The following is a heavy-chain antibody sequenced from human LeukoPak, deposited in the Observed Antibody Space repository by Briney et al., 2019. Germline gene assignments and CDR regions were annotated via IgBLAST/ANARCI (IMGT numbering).Heavy chain of an antibody. CDR3: VRDPSGSGFAFDS. CDR1: GFIFSNDA. Sequence: GRSLRLSCVASGFIFSNDAMHWVRQAPGKGLEWVAFIWFDGSNKHYADSVKGRFTISRDNSEDTLYLQMNSLRAEDTAVYYCVRDPSGSGFAFDSWGQGALVTVSS. J-gene: IGHJ4*02. D-gene: IGHD1-14*01. CDR2: IWFDGSNK. V-gene: IGHV3-33*01.